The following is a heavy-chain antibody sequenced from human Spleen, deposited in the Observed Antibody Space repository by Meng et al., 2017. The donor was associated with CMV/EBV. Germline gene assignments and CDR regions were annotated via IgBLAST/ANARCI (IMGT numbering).Heavy chain of an antibody. CDR1: GFTFSTYG. CDR2: IRYDGSNK. J-gene: IGHJ6*02. CDR3: AKDLCSSTSCYTEYYYGMDV. Sequence: LSLTCGASGFTFSTYGMHWVRQAPGKGLEWVAFIRYDGSNKYYADSVKGRFTISRDNSRNTLYLQMNSLRAEDTAVYYCAKDLCSSTSCYTEYYYGMDVWGQGTTVTVSS. V-gene: IGHV3-30*02. D-gene: IGHD2-2*02.